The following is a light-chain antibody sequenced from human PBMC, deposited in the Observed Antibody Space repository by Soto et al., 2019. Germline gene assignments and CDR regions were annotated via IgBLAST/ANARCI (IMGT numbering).Light chain of an antibody. CDR1: QSLLHSNGYNY. Sequence: DIVMTQSPLSLPVTPGEPASISCRSSQSLLHSNGYNYLDWYLQKPGQSPQLLIYLGSNRASGVPDRFSGSGSGTDFTLKIRRVEAEDVGVYYCMQALQTPFTFGGGTKVEIK. J-gene: IGKJ4*01. CDR2: LGS. V-gene: IGKV2-28*01. CDR3: MQALQTPFT.